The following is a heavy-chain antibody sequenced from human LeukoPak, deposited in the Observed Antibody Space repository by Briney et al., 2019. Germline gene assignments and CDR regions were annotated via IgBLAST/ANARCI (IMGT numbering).Heavy chain of an antibody. J-gene: IGHJ4*02. V-gene: IGHV1-58*02. CDR2: IVVGSGNT. CDR1: GFTFTSSA. Sequence: GTSVKVSCKASGFTFTSSAMQWVRQARGQRLEWIGWIVVGSGNTNYAQKFQERVTITRDMSTSTAYMELSSLRSEDTAVYYCAAGLMVRGVIHGLDYWGQGTLVTVSS. D-gene: IGHD3-10*01. CDR3: AAGLMVRGVIHGLDY.